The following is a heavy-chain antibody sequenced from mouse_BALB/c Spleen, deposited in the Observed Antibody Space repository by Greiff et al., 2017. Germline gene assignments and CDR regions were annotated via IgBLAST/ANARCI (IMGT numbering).Heavy chain of an antibody. J-gene: IGHJ1*01. CDR3: TGGTTVVRGYFDV. D-gene: IGHD1-1*01. V-gene: IGHV1-5*01. Sequence: VQLQQSGTVLARPGASVKMSCKASGYSFTSYWMHWVKQRPGQGLEWIGAIYPGNSDTSYNQKFKGKAKLTAVTSASTAYMELSSLTNEDSAVYYCTGGTTVVRGYFDVWGAGTTVTVSS. CDR1: GYSFTSYW. CDR2: IYPGNSDT.